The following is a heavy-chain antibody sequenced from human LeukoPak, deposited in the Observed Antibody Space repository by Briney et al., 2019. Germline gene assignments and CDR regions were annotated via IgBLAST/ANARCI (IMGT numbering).Heavy chain of an antibody. CDR1: GFTFSSYE. D-gene: IGHD3-22*01. CDR2: ISSSGSTI. J-gene: IGHJ1*01. CDR3: ATEKSYDSSGYQYFQH. Sequence: GGSLRLSCAASGFTFSSYEMNWVRQAPGKGLEWVSYISSSGSTIYYADSVKGRFTISRDNAKNSLYLQMNSLRAEDTAVYYCATEKSYDSSGYQYFQHWGQGTLVTVSS. V-gene: IGHV3-48*03.